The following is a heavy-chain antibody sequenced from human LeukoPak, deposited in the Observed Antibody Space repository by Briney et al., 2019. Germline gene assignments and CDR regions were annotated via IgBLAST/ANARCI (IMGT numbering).Heavy chain of an antibody. CDR3: ARGSEAVAGTDYFDY. D-gene: IGHD6-19*01. V-gene: IGHV4-59*12. CDR1: GGSISSYY. CDR2: IYYSGST. J-gene: IGHJ4*02. Sequence: SETLSLTCTVSGGSISSYYWSWIRQPPGKGLEWIGYIYYSGSTNYNPSLKSRVTISVDTSKNQFSLKLSSVTAADTAVYYCARGSEAVAGTDYFDYWGQGTLVTVSS.